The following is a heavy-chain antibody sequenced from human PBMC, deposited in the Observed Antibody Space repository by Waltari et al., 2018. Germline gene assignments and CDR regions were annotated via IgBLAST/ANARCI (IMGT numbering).Heavy chain of an antibody. CDR3: ARGRVSRRITMVRGVSLDY. CDR1: GYTFTSYD. V-gene: IGHV1-8*01. CDR2: MNPNSGNT. J-gene: IGHJ4*02. D-gene: IGHD3-10*01. Sequence: QVQLVQSGAEVKKPGASVKVSCKASGYTFTSYDINWVRQATGHGLEWMGWMNPNSGNTGYAQKFQGRVTMTRNTSISTAYMELSSLRSEDTAVYYCARGRVSRRITMVRGVSLDYWGQGTLVTVSS.